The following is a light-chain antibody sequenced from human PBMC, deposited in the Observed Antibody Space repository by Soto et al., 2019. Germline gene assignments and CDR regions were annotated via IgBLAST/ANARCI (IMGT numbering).Light chain of an antibody. Sequence: DIQMTQSPSTLSASVGDRVTITCRASQSITIWLAWYQQKPGKAPKLLIFDASSLESGVPSRFSGRGSGTEITLTIGSLQPDDFATYYCQQYNSYSWTCGQGTKVEIK. J-gene: IGKJ1*01. CDR2: DAS. CDR3: QQYNSYSWT. V-gene: IGKV1-5*01. CDR1: QSITIW.